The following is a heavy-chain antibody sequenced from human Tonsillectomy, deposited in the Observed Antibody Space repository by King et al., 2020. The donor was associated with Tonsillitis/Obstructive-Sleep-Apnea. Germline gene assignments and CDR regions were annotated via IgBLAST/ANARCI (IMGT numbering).Heavy chain of an antibody. CDR3: SRDPRLLDY. D-gene: IGHD2-21*01. CDR2: ISGSGSDI. V-gene: IGHV3-11*01. CDR1: GFTLSNSY. J-gene: IGHJ4*02. Sequence: QLVQSGGGLIQSGGSLRLSCVASGFTLSNSYISWIRQAPGKGLESMSYISGSGSDIMYADSVKGRFTISRDNAKNSVYLQMNSLRADDTAVYYCSRDPRLLDYWGQGTMVTVSS.